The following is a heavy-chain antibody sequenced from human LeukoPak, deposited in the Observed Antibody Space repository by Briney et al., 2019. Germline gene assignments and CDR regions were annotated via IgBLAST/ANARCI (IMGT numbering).Heavy chain of an antibody. D-gene: IGHD2-15*01. V-gene: IGHV1-2*02. CDR2: INPNSGGT. CDR1: GYTFTGYY. CDR3: ARRKVAATRNWFDP. Sequence: ASVKVSCKASGYTFTGYYMHWVRQAPGQGLEWMGWINPNSGGTNYARKFQGRVTMTRDTSISTAYMELSRLRSDDTAVYYCARRKVAATRNWFDPWGQGTLVTVSS. J-gene: IGHJ5*02.